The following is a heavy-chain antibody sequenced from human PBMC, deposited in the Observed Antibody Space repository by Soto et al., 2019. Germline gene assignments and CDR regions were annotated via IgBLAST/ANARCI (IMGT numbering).Heavy chain of an antibody. J-gene: IGHJ5*02. CDR1: GFPFSSRA. CDR3: AEWARYCSGADCRA. CDR2: ISGRGTIT. Sequence: EVQLLESGGGLVQPGGSLRLSVAASGFPFSSRARSWVRQAPGKGLEWVSAISGRGTITYYADSVKGRFTISRDTSKNTLYLQMNSLRADDTAVYYCAEWARYCSGADCRAWGQGTLVTVSS. D-gene: IGHD2-15*01. V-gene: IGHV3-23*01.